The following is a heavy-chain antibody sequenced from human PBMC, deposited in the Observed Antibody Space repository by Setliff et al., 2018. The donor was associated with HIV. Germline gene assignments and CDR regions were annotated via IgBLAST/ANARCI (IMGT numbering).Heavy chain of an antibody. CDR2: VHHSGST. CDR1: AGSISSSY. Sequence: PSETLSLTCTVSAGSISSSYWTCIRQPPGQGLEWIGYVHHSGSTKYNASLRSRVTMSVDTSKNLFSLTLRSVTAADTAVYYCASAGPYCGDDCAYNWLTPWGQGTLVTVSS. V-gene: IGHV4-59*01. D-gene: IGHD2-21*02. J-gene: IGHJ5*02. CDR3: ASAGPYCGDDCAYNWLTP.